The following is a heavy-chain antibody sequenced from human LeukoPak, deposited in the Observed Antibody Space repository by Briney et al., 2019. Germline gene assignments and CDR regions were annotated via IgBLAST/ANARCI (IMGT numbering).Heavy chain of an antibody. D-gene: IGHD5-18*01. CDR3: ARAVSGYIYGYGY. V-gene: IGHV3-11*05. Sequence: GGSLRLSCAASGFTFSDYYMSWIRQAPGKGLEWVSYISLSGNYTKYADSVKGRFTISRDNAKNSLFLQMNSLRAEDTAVYFCARAVSGYIYGYGYWGQGTLVTVSS. CDR1: GFTFSDYY. J-gene: IGHJ4*02. CDR2: ISLSGNYT.